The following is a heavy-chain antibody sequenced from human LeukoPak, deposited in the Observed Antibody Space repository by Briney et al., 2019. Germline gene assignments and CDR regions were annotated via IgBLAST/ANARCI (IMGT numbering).Heavy chain of an antibody. J-gene: IGHJ4*02. V-gene: IGHV4-4*02. CDR3: ARIEDYGGNSVNY. CDR1: GDSISTNHW. Sequence: PSGTLSLTCAVSGDSISTNHWWSWVRQPPGKGLEWIGEVYHSGSTNYNPSLKSRVTISVDTSKNQFSLKLSSVTAADTAVYYCARIEDYGGNSVNYWGQGTLVTVSS. D-gene: IGHD4-23*01. CDR2: VYHSGST.